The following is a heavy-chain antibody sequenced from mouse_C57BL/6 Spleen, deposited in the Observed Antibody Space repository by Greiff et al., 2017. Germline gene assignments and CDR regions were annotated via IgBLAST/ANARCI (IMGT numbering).Heavy chain of an antibody. CDR2: IYPGSGNT. J-gene: IGHJ2*01. V-gene: IGHV1-76*01. Sequence: VQLQQSGAELVRPGASVKLSCKASGYTFTDYYINWVKQRPGQGLEWIARIYPGSGNTYYNEKFKGKATLTAEKSSSTAYMQLSSLTSEDSAVYFCAREGYYGLDYWGQGTTLTVSS. CDR1: GYTFTDYY. CDR3: AREGYYGLDY. D-gene: IGHD2-1*01.